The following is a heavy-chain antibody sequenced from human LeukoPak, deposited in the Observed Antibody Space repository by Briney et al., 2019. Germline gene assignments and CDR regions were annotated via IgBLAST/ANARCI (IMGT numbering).Heavy chain of an antibody. CDR3: ARSMVRGVIMP. CDR2: IYYSGST. J-gene: IGHJ1*01. D-gene: IGHD3-10*01. Sequence: PSETLSLTCTVSGGSISSYYWSWIRQPPGKGLEWIGYIYYSGSTNYNPSLKSRVTISVDTSKNQFSLKLSSVTAADTAVYYCARSMVRGVIMPWGQGTLVTVSS. CDR1: GGSISSYY. V-gene: IGHV4-59*01.